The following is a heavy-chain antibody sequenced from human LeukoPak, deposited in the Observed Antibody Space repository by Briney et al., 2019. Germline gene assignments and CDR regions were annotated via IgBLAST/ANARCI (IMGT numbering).Heavy chain of an antibody. J-gene: IGHJ2*01. Sequence: SETLSLTCTVSGASVTSYYWNWIRQPPGKGLEWIGYILYSGTTNYNPSLKSRVTISVDTSKNQFSLKLSSVTAADTAVYYCARAPLTNYYDSSTPSYWYFDLWGRGTLVTVSS. CDR2: ILYSGTT. V-gene: IGHV4-59*02. CDR3: ARAPLTNYYDSSTPSYWYFDL. CDR1: GASVTSYY. D-gene: IGHD3-22*01.